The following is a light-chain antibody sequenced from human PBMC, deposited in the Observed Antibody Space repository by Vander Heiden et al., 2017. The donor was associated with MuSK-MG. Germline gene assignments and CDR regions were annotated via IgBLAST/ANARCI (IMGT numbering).Light chain of an antibody. CDR2: AAS. Sequence: DIQMTQSPSSLSASVGDRVTITCRASQSITTSLNWYQLKPGKVPKLLIYAASSLQSGVPSRFRGSGSGTDFTLTISTLQPEDFATYYCQQSLSFPQTFGQGTKVEIK. CDR3: QQSLSFPQT. V-gene: IGKV1-39*01. J-gene: IGKJ1*01. CDR1: QSITTS.